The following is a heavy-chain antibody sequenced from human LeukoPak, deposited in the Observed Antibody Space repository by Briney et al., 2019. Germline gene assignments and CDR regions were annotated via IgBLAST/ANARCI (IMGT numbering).Heavy chain of an antibody. CDR3: ARFLPYYYDSSGPARAFDI. D-gene: IGHD3-22*01. J-gene: IGHJ3*02. Sequence: ASVKVSCKASGYTFTGYYMHWVRQAPGQGLEWMGRINPNSGGTNYAQKFQGRVTMTRDTSISTAYMELSRLRSDDTAVYYCARFLPYYYDSSGPARAFDIWGQGTMVTVSS. CDR1: GYTFTGYY. CDR2: INPNSGGT. V-gene: IGHV1-2*06.